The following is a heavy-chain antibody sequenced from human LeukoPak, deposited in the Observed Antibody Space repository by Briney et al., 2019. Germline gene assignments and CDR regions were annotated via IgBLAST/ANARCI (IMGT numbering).Heavy chain of an antibody. CDR3: ARDSYVGATGGIDY. D-gene: IGHD1-26*01. V-gene: IGHV3-11*01. J-gene: IGHJ4*02. CDR2: ISTSGGTV. CDR1: GFTFSDYY. Sequence: GGSLRLSCVASGFTFSDYYMSWIRQAPGKGLEWVSYISTSGGTVYYADSVKGRFTISRDGAKNSLYLQMSSLRVEDTAVYYCARDSYVGATGGIDYWGQGTLVTVSS.